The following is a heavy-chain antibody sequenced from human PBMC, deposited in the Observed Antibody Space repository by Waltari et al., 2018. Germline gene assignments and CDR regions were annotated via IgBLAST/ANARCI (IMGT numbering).Heavy chain of an antibody. D-gene: IGHD4-17*01. J-gene: IGHJ4*02. CDR3: ARSPMTTVRYFDY. CDR1: GFTFSSYG. V-gene: IGHV3-33*01. Sequence: QVQLVESGGGVVQPGRSLRLSCAASGFTFSSYGMHWVRQAPGKGRGGWAFIWYDGSNKYYADSVKGRFTISRDNSKNTLYLQMNSLRAEDTAVYYCARSPMTTVRYFDYWGQGTLVTVSS. CDR2: IWYDGSNK.